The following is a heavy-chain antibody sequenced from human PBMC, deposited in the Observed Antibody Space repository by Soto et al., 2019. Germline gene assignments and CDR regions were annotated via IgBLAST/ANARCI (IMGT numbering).Heavy chain of an antibody. CDR1: GGSISSSSYY. D-gene: IGHD6-13*01. CDR3: ARQGDSSSWYQAYYYYYGMDV. CDR2: IYYSGST. J-gene: IGHJ6*02. Sequence: QLQLQESGPGLVKPSETLSLTCTVSGGSISSSSYYWGWIRQPPGKGLEWIGSIYYSGSTYYNPSLKSRVTISVDTSKNQFSLKLSSVTAADTAVYYCARQGDSSSWYQAYYYYYGMDVWGQGTTVTVSS. V-gene: IGHV4-39*01.